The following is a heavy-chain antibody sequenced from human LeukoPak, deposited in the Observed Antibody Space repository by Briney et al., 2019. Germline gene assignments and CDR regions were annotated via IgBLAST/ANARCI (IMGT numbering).Heavy chain of an antibody. V-gene: IGHV3-23*01. J-gene: IGHJ6*02. CDR1: GFTFSSYA. Sequence: GGSLRLSCAASGFTFSSYAMSWVRQAPGKGLEWVSAVTASAGNTYYADSVKGRFTISRDNSKNTLYLQANSLRAEDTAVYYCAKGDYYGSGSTFKNGMDVWGQGTTVTVSS. D-gene: IGHD3-10*01. CDR3: AKGDYYGSGSTFKNGMDV. CDR2: VTASAGNT.